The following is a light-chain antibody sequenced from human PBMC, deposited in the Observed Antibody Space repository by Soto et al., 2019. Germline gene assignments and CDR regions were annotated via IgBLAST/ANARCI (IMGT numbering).Light chain of an antibody. CDR2: DAS. CDR3: QRYGSSPLT. Sequence: EIVLTQSPGTLSLSPGERATLSCRASQSVSSNYLAWYKQKPGQAPRLLIHDASSRATGIPDRFSGSGSGTDFTLTISRLEPEDFAVYYCQRYGSSPLTFGGGTKVDIK. J-gene: IGKJ4*01. V-gene: IGKV3-20*01. CDR1: QSVSSNY.